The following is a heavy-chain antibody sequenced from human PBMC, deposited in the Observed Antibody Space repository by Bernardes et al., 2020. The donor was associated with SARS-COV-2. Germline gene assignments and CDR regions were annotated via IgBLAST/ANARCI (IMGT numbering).Heavy chain of an antibody. Sequence: GGSLRLSCAASGFTFSSYGMHWVRQAPGKGLEWVAVISYDGSNKYYADSVKGRFTISRDNSKNTLYLQMNSLRAEDTAVYYCAAYYDSSGYYAHPLDYWGQGTLVTVSS. CDR3: AAYYDSSGYYAHPLDY. CDR1: GFTFSSYG. V-gene: IGHV3-30*03. CDR2: ISYDGSNK. J-gene: IGHJ4*02. D-gene: IGHD3-22*01.